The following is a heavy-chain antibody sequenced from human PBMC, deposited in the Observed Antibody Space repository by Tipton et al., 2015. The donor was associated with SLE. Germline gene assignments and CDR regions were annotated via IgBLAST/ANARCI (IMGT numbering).Heavy chain of an antibody. CDR2: IYYSGTT. V-gene: IGHV4-59*11. Sequence: TLSLTCTVSGGSITSLYWSWIRQPPGKGLEWIGYIYYSGTTNYNPSLKGRVTISVDTSKNQFSLNLSSVTAADTAVYYCATSLTYLYYFDYWGQGTLVTVSS. CDR1: GGSITSLY. J-gene: IGHJ4*02. CDR3: ATSLTYLYYFDY.